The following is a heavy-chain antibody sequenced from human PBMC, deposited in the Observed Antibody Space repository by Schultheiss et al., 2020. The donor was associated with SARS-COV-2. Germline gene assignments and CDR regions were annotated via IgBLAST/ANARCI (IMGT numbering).Heavy chain of an antibody. CDR2: IYYSGST. CDR3: ARVLADYYDSSGYYYFDY. J-gene: IGHJ4*02. V-gene: IGHV4-59*12. CDR1: GGSISSYY. D-gene: IGHD3-22*01. Sequence: GSLRLSCTVSGGSISSYYWSWIRQPPGKGLEWIGYIYYSGSTYYNPSLKSRVTISVDTSKNQFSLKLSSVTAADTAVYYCARVLADYYDSSGYYYFDYWGQGTLVTVSS.